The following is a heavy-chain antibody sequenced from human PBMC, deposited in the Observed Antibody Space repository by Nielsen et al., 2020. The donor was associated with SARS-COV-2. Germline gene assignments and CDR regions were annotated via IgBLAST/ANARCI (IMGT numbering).Heavy chain of an antibody. J-gene: IGHJ6*02. D-gene: IGHD1-7*01. V-gene: IGHV3-21*01. CDR3: ARALYNWNYFGYYYGMDV. CDR2: ISSTSSYK. Sequence: GESLKISCAASGLTFSSYTMNWVRQAPGKGLEWVSSISSTSSYKFYSDSVQGRFTISRDNAKNSLSLQMNSLRAGDTAVYYCARALYNWNYFGYYYGMDVWGQGTTVTVSS. CDR1: GLTFSSYT.